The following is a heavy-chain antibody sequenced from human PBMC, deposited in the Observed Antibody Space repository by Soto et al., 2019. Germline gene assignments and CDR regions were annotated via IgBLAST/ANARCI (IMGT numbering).Heavy chain of an antibody. Sequence: PWGSLGLSCVASGFTFSNSAVSGVRHVPWKCLEWAAGISSSGGRTNYADSVKCRFTISRDNSKDTLYLQMNSLRAEDTALYHCAKVQEFCGFNCYIVDSWGQGVLLTVSS. D-gene: IGHD2-21*02. J-gene: IGHJ4*02. CDR2: ISSSGGRT. V-gene: IGHV3-23*01. CDR1: GFTFSNSA. CDR3: AKVQEFCGFNCYIVDS.